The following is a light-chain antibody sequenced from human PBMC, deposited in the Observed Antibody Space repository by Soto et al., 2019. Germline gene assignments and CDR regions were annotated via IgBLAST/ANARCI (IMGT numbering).Light chain of an antibody. V-gene: IGLV1-40*01. J-gene: IGLJ3*02. CDR3: QSYDSTLSGSWV. Sequence: QSVLTQPPSVSGAPGQRVTISCTRSSSNIGAGYDVHWYQHLPGTAPKLLIYVNNNRPSGVPDRFSGSKSGTSASLAITGLQAEDEADYYCQSYDSTLSGSWVFGGGTKLTVL. CDR2: VNN. CDR1: SSNIGAGYD.